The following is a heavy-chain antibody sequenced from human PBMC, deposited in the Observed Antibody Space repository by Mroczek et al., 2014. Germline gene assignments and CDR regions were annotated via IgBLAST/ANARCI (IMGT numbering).Heavy chain of an antibody. J-gene: IGHJ5*02. CDR3: ARHDGYYDILTGWEFVNWFDP. V-gene: IGHV5-51*01. Sequence: GESLEDSPGKGSWSTALPATGSAGCARCPERPGVDGIIYPGDSDTRYSPSFQGQVTISADKSISTAYCRWSSLKASDTAMYYCARHDGYYDILTGWEFVNWFDPWGQGTLVTVSS. CDR2: IYPGDSDT. CDR1: STALPATG. D-gene: IGHD3-9*01.